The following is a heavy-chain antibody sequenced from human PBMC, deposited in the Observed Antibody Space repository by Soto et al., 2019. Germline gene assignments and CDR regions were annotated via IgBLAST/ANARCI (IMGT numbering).Heavy chain of an antibody. J-gene: IGHJ4*02. Sequence: AAVKVSFKACGGSFSNFGFSWVRQAPGRGGEGMGGIVPVFGRPNYAQRFRGRLTITADESTSTGYMELISLRSDDTAVYYCAREGSGYNFWGQGTQVTVSS. CDR1: GGSFSNFG. CDR3: AREGSGYNF. CDR2: IVPVFGRP. V-gene: IGHV1-69*13. D-gene: IGHD5-12*01.